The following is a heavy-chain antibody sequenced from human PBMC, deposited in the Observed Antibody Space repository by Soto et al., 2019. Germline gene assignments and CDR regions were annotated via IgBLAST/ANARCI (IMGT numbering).Heavy chain of an antibody. CDR2: INHSGST. V-gene: IGHV4-34*01. CDR1: GGSFSGYY. J-gene: IGHJ4*02. Sequence: QVQLQQWGAGLLKPSETLSLTCAVYGGSFSGYYWSWIRQPPGKGLEWIGEINHSGSTNYNPSLKSRVTISVDTSKNQFSLKLSSVTAADTALYYCARAFDHGADYWGQGTLVTVSS. CDR3: ARAFDHGADY. D-gene: IGHD4-17*01.